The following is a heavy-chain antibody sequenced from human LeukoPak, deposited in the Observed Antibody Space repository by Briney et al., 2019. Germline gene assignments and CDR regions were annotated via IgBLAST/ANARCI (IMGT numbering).Heavy chain of an antibody. J-gene: IGHJ5*02. CDR2: IYYGGST. Sequence: SETLSLTCTVSGGSISSYYWSWIRQPPGKGLEWIGYIYYGGSTNYNPSLKSRVTISVDTSKNQFSLKLSSVTAADTAVYYCARATGNWFDPWGQGTLVTVSS. V-gene: IGHV4-59*01. CDR1: GGSISSYY. CDR3: ARATGNWFDP. D-gene: IGHD1-1*01.